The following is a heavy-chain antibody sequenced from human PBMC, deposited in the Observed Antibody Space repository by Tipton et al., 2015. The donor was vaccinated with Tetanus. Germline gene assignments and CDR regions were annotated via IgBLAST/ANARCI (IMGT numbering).Heavy chain of an antibody. Sequence: SLRLSCAASGFTFDDYAMHWVRQAPGKGLEWVSGISWNSGSIGYADSVKGRFTISRDNAKNSLYLQMNSLRAEDTALYYCAKAVGAGELEAGDYWGQGTLVTVSS. CDR3: AKAVGAGELEAGDY. CDR2: ISWNSGSI. CDR1: GFTFDDYA. J-gene: IGHJ4*02. V-gene: IGHV3-9*01. D-gene: IGHD1-26*01.